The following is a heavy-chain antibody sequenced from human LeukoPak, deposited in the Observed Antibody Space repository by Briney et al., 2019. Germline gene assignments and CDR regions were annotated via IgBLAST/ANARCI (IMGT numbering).Heavy chain of an antibody. CDR3: ARFAGYSSGWHDY. Sequence: SETLSLTCTVSGGSISSYYWSWIRQPPGKGLEWIGYVFYCGSTIYSPSLKSRVTISVDTSKNQISLKLTSVTAADTAVFYCARFAGYSSGWHDYWGQGALVIVSS. D-gene: IGHD6-19*01. CDR1: GGSISSYY. J-gene: IGHJ4*02. V-gene: IGHV4-59*01. CDR2: VFYCGST.